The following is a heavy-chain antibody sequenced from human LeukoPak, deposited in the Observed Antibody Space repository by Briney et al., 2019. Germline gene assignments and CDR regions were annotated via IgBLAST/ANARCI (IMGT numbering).Heavy chain of an antibody. CDR3: ARGGDRAGYLIY. CDR2: IHSTGNS. D-gene: IGHD5-12*01. J-gene: IGHJ4*02. Sequence: SETLSLTCTVSGNSTCGYFWSWIRQSAGKGLEWIGRIHSTGNSYYSPSLKSRVTMSVDMSRSQFSLTLNSVTAADTAVYCCARGGDRAGYLIYWGQGSLVTVSS. CDR1: GNSTCGYF. V-gene: IGHV4-4*07.